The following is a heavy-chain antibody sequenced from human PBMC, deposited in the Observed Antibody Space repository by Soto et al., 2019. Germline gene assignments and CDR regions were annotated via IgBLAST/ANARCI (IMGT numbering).Heavy chain of an antibody. CDR3: ARELYLVQLVRKQSWFDP. CDR1: GFTFSDYY. D-gene: IGHD6-13*01. Sequence: QVQLVESGGGLVKPGGSLRLSCAASGFTFSDYYMSWIRQAPGKGLEWVSYISSSSSYTNYADSVKGRFTISRDNAKNSLYLQMNSLRAEDTAVYYCARELYLVQLVRKQSWFDPWGQGTLVTVSS. V-gene: IGHV3-11*06. J-gene: IGHJ5*02. CDR2: ISSSSSYT.